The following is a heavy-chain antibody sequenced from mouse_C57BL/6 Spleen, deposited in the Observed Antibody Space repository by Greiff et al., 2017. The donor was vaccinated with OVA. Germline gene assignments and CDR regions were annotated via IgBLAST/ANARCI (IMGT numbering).Heavy chain of an antibody. D-gene: IGHD1-1*01. CDR2: INPKGGGT. CDR1: GYTFTSYW. J-gene: IGHJ3*01. CDR3: ARDYYGSRYGVAY. Sequence: QVQLQQPGAELVKPGASVKLSCKASGYTFTSYWMHWVKQRPGRGLEWIGRINPKGGGTKYNEKFKSKATLTVDKASSTAYMQLSSLTSEDSAVYWCARDYYGSRYGVAYWGQGTQVTVSA. V-gene: IGHV1-72*01.